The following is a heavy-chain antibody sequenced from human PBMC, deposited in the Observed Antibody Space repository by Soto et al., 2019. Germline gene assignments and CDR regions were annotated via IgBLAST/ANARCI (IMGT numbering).Heavy chain of an antibody. Sequence: SETLSLTCTVYGGSFSDYYWSCIRHPPGKGLEWIGEINHTGSTNFNPSLESRVTISVDTSKNQFSLKLSSVTAADTAVYYCAKVRPHISLSWRQGTLVAVSS. CDR3: AKVRPHISLS. J-gene: IGHJ5*02. D-gene: IGHD2-21*01. CDR2: INHTGST. CDR1: GGSFSDYY. V-gene: IGHV4-34*01.